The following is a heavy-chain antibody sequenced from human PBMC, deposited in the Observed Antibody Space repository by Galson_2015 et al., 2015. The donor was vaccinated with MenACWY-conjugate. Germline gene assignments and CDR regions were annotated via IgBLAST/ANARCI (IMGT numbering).Heavy chain of an antibody. CDR2: INYSGNT. V-gene: IGHV4-59*08. D-gene: IGHD6-25*01. CDR3: ATLRAAMDYFDY. Sequence: SETLSLTCTVSGGSISSYSWNWIRQPPGKGLEWIGYINYSGNTNYNPSLKSRVTISVDTSRNQFSLKLSSVTAADTAVYYCATLRAAMDYFDYWGQGTLVTVSS. CDR1: GGSISSYS. J-gene: IGHJ4*02.